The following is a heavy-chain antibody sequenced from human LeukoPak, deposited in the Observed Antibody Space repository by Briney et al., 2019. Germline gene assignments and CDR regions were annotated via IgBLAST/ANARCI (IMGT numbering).Heavy chain of an antibody. V-gene: IGHV4-59*01. CDR2: FYYSGTT. CDR1: GGSIRHYY. Sequence: SETLSLTCTVSGGSIRHYYWSWIRQPPGKGLEWIGLFYYSGTTNYNPSLKSRVTISVDTSKNQFALKLNSVTAADTAVYYCARGYCTNAVCSLGPTQAWGQGTLVTVSS. J-gene: IGHJ4*02. CDR3: ARGYCTNAVCSLGPTQA. D-gene: IGHD2-8*01.